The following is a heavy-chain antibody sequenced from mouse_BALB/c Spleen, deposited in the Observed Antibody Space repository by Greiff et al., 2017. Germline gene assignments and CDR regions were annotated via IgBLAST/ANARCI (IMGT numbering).Heavy chain of an antibody. CDR3: ARGGKYGNRFAY. V-gene: IGHV1S34*01. D-gene: IGHD2-10*02. Sequence: LVKTGASVKISCKASGYSFTGYYMHWVKQSHGKSLEWIGYISCYNGATSCNQKFKGKATFTVDTSSSTAYMQFNSLTSEDSAVDYCARGGKYGNRFAYWGQGTLVTVSA. J-gene: IGHJ3*01. CDR1: GYSFTGYY. CDR2: ISCYNGAT.